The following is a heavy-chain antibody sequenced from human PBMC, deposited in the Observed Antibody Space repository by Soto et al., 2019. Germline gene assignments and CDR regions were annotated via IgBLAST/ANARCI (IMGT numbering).Heavy chain of an antibody. CDR1: GGSISSSSYY. CDR3: ASQMVRGVSPQSYGMDV. Sequence: SETLSLTCTVSGGSISSSSYYWGWIRQPPGKGLEWIGSIYYSGSTYYNPSLKSRVTISVDTSKNQFSLKLSSVTAADTAVYYCASQMVRGVSPQSYGMDVWGQGTTVTVSS. J-gene: IGHJ6*02. V-gene: IGHV4-39*01. CDR2: IYYSGST. D-gene: IGHD3-10*01.